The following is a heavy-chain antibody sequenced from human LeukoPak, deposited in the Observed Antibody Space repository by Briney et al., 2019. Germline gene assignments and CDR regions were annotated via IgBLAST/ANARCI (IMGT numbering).Heavy chain of an antibody. D-gene: IGHD5-12*01. CDR1: GGSISSYY. J-gene: IGHJ4*02. CDR2: IYYSGST. V-gene: IGHV4-59*01. Sequence: SETLSLTCTVSGGSISSYYWRWVRQPPGKGLEWIGYIYYSGSTNYNPSLKSRVTISVDTSKNQFSLKLSSVTAADTAVYYCARAVGWLRPFDYWGQGTLVTVSS. CDR3: ARAVGWLRPFDY.